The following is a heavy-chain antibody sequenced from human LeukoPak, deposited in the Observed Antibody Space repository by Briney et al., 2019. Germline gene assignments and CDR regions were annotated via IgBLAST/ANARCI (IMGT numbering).Heavy chain of an antibody. J-gene: IGHJ3*01. Sequence: GSLRPSFAASGFTFSSYGMHWVRQAPGKGLERVAFIRYDGSNKYYADSVKGRFTISRDNSKNTLYLQMNSLRAEDTAVYYCARDREMATRLHDAFDFWGQGTMVTVSS. D-gene: IGHD5-24*01. CDR1: GFTFSSYG. V-gene: IGHV3-30*02. CDR3: ARDREMATRLHDAFDF. CDR2: IRYDGSNK.